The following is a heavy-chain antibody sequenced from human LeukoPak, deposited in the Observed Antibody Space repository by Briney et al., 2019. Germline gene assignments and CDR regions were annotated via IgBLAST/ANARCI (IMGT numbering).Heavy chain of an antibody. CDR1: GFTFSSYA. J-gene: IGHJ4*02. CDR2: ISGSGGST. Sequence: GGSLRLSCAASGFTFSSYAMSWVRQAPGKGLEWVSAISGSGGSTYYADSVKGRFTISRDNSKNTLYLQMNSLRAEDTAVYYCAKTEYYYDSSGPFGYWGQGTLVTVSS. D-gene: IGHD3-22*01. V-gene: IGHV3-23*01. CDR3: AKTEYYYDSSGPFGY.